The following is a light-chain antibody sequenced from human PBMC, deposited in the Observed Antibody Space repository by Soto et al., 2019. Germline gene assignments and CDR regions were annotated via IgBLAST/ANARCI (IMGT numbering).Light chain of an antibody. Sequence: DILMTQSADSLAVSLGERATVNCKSSENILYSSNNKNFLAWYQHKPGQPPKLLFYWASTRESGVPDRFSASGSGTDFTLTISSLQAEYVAVYYCQHYFTTPITFGQGTRLEIK. CDR2: WAS. V-gene: IGKV4-1*01. CDR3: QHYFTTPIT. J-gene: IGKJ5*01. CDR1: ENILYSSNNKNF.